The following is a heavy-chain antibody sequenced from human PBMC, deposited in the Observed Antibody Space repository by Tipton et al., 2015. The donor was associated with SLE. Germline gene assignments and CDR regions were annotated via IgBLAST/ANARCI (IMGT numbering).Heavy chain of an antibody. CDR2: IVPIYGSA. D-gene: IGHD3-10*01. V-gene: IGHV1-69*01. Sequence: QVQLVQSGAEVRKPGSSVKVSCKSSGDLVSTYSISWVRQAPGQGLEWMGGIVPIYGSAHYAPNFEGRLTITTDESTNTAYMEMRSLRSEDTGIYYCASAPQGGYNHHSGHHYYYMDVWGEGTTVTVSS. CDR1: GDLVSTYS. J-gene: IGHJ6*03. CDR3: ASAPQGGYNHHSGHHYYYMDV.